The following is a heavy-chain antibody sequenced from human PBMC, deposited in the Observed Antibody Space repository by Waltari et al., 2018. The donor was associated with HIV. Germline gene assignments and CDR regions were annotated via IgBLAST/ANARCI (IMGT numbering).Heavy chain of an antibody. CDR3: AKGAFDMVVVSALDS. CDR2: ISGSGSTT. Sequence: EVKLLESGGGLVQPGGSLSLSCAASGLPFSSYAMRWVRPAPGKGLQCVSIISGSGSTTYSADSVKGRVTISRDNSENTLYLQINSLRAEDTAVYYCAKGAFDMVVVSALDSWGHGTLVTVSS. J-gene: IGHJ5*01. V-gene: IGHV3-23*01. CDR1: GLPFSSYA. D-gene: IGHD2-21*01.